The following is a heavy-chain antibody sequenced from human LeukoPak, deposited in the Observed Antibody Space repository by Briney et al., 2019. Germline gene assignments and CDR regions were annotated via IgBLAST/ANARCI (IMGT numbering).Heavy chain of an antibody. CDR2: ITGGGST. J-gene: IGHJ4*02. CDR3: AKRSASAAREYYFDY. Sequence: GGSLKLSFAASGFPFSSYSMSWVRRAPGKGLEWVSAITGGGSTFYADSVKGRFTISRDNSKNTLYLQMNSLRAEDTAVYYCAKRSASAAREYYFDYWGQGTLVTVSS. D-gene: IGHD2-2*01. V-gene: IGHV3-23*01. CDR1: GFPFSSYS.